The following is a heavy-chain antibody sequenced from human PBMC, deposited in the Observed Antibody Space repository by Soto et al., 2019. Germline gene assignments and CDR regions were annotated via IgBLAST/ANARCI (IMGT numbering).Heavy chain of an antibody. V-gene: IGHV4-39*01. Sequence: SETLSLTCTVSGGSISSSSYYWGWIRQPPGKGLECIGSIYYSGSTYYNPSLKSRVTISVDTSKNQFSLKLSSVTAADTAVYYCARLDFWSGYSSLLFDYWGQGTLVTVSS. CDR3: ARLDFWSGYSSLLFDY. CDR2: IYYSGST. J-gene: IGHJ4*02. D-gene: IGHD3-3*01. CDR1: GGSISSSSYY.